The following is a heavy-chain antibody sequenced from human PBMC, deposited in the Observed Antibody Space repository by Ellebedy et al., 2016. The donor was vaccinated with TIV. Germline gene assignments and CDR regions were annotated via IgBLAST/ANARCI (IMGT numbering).Heavy chain of an antibody. D-gene: IGHD5-18*01. CDR1: GFTFSSYA. Sequence: PGGSLRLSCAASGFTFSSYAMSWVRQAPGKGLEWVSAISGSGGSTYYADSVKGRFTISRDNSKNTLYLQMNSLRAEDTAVYYCTKRPTGGSYGYDYWGQGTLVTVSS. CDR2: ISGSGGST. CDR3: TKRPTGGSYGYDY. V-gene: IGHV3-23*01. J-gene: IGHJ4*02.